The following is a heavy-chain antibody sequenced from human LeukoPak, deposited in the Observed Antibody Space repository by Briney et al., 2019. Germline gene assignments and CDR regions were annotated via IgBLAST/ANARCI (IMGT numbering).Heavy chain of an antibody. V-gene: IGHV4-39*01. J-gene: IGHJ4*02. D-gene: IGHD5-18*01. CDR3: ARHTALGSPLHY. Sequence: SETLSLTCTVSGGSISSSAYYWGWIRQPSGKGLEWIGSIYYTGSTYYNPSLKTRVTISVDTSKNQFSLKLSSVTAADTAVYYCARHTALGSPLHYWGQGTLVTVPS. CDR1: GGSISSSAYY. CDR2: IYYTGST.